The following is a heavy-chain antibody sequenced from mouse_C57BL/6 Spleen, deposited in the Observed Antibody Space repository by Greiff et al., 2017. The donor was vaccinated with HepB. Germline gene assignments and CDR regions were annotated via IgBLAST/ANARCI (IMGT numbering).Heavy chain of an antibody. CDR3: ARSTYYSNGTY. D-gene: IGHD2-5*01. CDR1: GYTFTSYW. CDR2: IDPSDSYT. J-gene: IGHJ3*01. Sequence: VQLQQPGAELVRPGTSVKLSCKASGYTFTSYWMHWVKQRPGQGLEWIGVIDPSDSYTNYNQKFKGKATLTVDTSSSTAYMQLSSLTSEDSAVYYCARSTYYSNGTYWGQGTLVTVSA. V-gene: IGHV1-59*01.